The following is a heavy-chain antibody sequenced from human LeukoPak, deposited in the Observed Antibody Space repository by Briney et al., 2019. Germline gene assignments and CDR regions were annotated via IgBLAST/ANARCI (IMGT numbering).Heavy chain of an antibody. CDR3: ARRDISSGWSFDY. CDR2: IHTSGST. Sequence: SETLSLTCTVSGGSISNYHWSWIRQPAGKGLEWIGQIHTSGSTNYNPPLKSRVTMSIDTPENQLSLTIRSVTAADTAVYYCARRDISSGWSFDYWGQGTLVPVSS. D-gene: IGHD6-19*01. V-gene: IGHV4-4*07. CDR1: GGSISNYH. J-gene: IGHJ4*02.